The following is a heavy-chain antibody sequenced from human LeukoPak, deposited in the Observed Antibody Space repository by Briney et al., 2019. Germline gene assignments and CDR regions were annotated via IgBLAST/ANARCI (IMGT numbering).Heavy chain of an antibody. CDR2: IFQSGST. CDR3: ARVSVGYGYGYVVDY. J-gene: IGHJ4*02. Sequence: SETLSLTCAVSGDSISSSNWWNWVRRSPGKGLEWIGEIFQSGSTSYNPSLKSRVTISLDKSKNQFSLKLSSVTAADTAVYYCARVSVGYGYGYVVDYWGRGTLVTVSP. CDR1: GDSISSSNW. D-gene: IGHD5-18*01. V-gene: IGHV4-4*02.